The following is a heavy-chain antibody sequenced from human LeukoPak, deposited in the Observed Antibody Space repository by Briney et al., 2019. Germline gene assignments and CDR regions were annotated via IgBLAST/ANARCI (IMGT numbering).Heavy chain of an antibody. CDR3: ASDSYSPEYFQH. V-gene: IGHV3-33*01. CDR1: GFTFSSYG. D-gene: IGHD2-15*01. Sequence: PGRSLRLSCAASGFTFSSYGMHWARQAPGKGLEWVAVIWYDGSNKYYADSVKGRFTISRDNSKNTLYLQMNSLRAEDTAVYYCASDSYSPEYFQHWGQGTLVTVSS. CDR2: IWYDGSNK. J-gene: IGHJ1*01.